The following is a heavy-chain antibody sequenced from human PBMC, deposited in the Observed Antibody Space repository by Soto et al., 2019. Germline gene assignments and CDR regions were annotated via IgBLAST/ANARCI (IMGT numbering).Heavy chain of an antibody. J-gene: IGHJ4*02. V-gene: IGHV3-23*01. CDR1: GFTFSSTY. Sequence: PGGSLRLSCNASGFTFSSTYMSWVRQAPGKGLEWVSGFRTSGDGGTTYYADSVKGRFTISRDNSKNMLFLQMNSLRAEDTAIYYCAKKVNSGPGSQYFDYWGQGTLVTVSS. CDR2: FRTSGDGGTT. CDR3: AKKVNSGPGSQYFDY. D-gene: IGHD3-10*01.